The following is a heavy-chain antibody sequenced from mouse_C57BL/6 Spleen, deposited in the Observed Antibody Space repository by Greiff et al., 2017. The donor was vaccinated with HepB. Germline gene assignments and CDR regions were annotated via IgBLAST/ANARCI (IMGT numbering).Heavy chain of an antibody. J-gene: IGHJ4*01. V-gene: IGHV1-55*01. Sequence: QVQLQQSGAELVKPGASVKMSCKASGYTFTSYWITWVKQRPGQGLEWIGDIYPGSGSTNYNEKFKSKATLTVDTSSSTAYMQLSSLTSEDSAVYYCARSRVITTVVATGDAMDYWGQGTSVTVSS. D-gene: IGHD1-1*01. CDR3: ARSRVITTVVATGDAMDY. CDR2: IYPGSGST. CDR1: GYTFTSYW.